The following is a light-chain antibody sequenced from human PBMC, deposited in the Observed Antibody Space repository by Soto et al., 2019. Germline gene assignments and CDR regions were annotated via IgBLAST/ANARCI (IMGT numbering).Light chain of an antibody. CDR2: GAS. CDR1: QSVSSN. J-gene: IGKJ4*01. CDR3: QQYGSSPLT. V-gene: IGKV3-20*01. Sequence: IVMTQSPATLSVSPGESATLSCRASQSVSSNLAWYQQKPGQAPRLLIYGASSRATGIPDRFSGSGSGTDFTLTISRLETEDCAVYYCQQYGSSPLTFGGGTKVDIK.